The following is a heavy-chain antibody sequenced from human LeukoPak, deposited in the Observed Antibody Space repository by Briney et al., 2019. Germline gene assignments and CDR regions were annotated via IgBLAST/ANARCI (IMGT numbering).Heavy chain of an antibody. Sequence: PSETLSLTCTVSGGSISSSSYYWGWIRPRPGKGLDWIGSIYDSGNTYYNPSLKSRVPLSLDTYKNQFSLKLSSVAAADTAVYYCARYQAGSGYYYQRQEDGFYIWGQGTMVSVSS. CDR3: ARYQAGSGYYYQRQEDGFYI. V-gene: IGHV4-39*07. CDR2: IYDSGNT. D-gene: IGHD3-22*01. CDR1: GGSISSSSYY. J-gene: IGHJ3*02.